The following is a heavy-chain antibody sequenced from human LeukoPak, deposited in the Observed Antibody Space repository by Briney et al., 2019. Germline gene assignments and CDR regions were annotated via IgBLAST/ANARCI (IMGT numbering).Heavy chain of an antibody. CDR2: INSDGSST. Sequence: PGGSLRLSCAASGFTFRSYSMHWVRQTPGKGLVWVSRINSDGSSTSYADSVKGRFTISRDNAKDTLYLQMNSLRGEDTAVYYCTRSDWFDPWGQGTLVTVSS. CDR3: TRSDWFDP. V-gene: IGHV3-74*01. J-gene: IGHJ5*02. CDR1: GFTFRSYS.